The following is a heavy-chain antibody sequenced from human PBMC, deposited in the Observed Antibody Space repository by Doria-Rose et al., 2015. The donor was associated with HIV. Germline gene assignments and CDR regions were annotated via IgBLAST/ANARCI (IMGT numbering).Heavy chain of an antibody. CDR1: GGSFSGYY. V-gene: IGHV4-34*01. D-gene: IGHD1-1*01. CDR3: ARGLLRGGWNDVDYYYGMDV. Sequence: QVQLQESDAGLVKPSETLSLTCAVFGGSFSGYYWSWIRQPPGKGLEWIGENNHSGSTIYKTSLKSRVTISLDTSKLLFALTLRSVTAADTAVYYCARGLLRGGWNDVDYYYGMDVWGQGTTVTVSS. J-gene: IGHJ6*02. CDR2: NNHSGST.